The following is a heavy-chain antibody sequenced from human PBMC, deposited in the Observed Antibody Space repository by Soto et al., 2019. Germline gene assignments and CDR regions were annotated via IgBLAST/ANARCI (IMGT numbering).Heavy chain of an antibody. Sequence: GGSLRLSCAASGFTFSSYAMSWVRQAPGKGLEWVSAISGSGGSTYYADSVKGRFTISRDNSKNTLYLQMNSLRAEDTAVYYCAKSPLGGPAAMKDYYYYMDVWGKGTTVTVSS. D-gene: IGHD2-2*01. J-gene: IGHJ6*03. CDR3: AKSPLGGPAAMKDYYYYMDV. CDR1: GFTFSSYA. CDR2: ISGSGGST. V-gene: IGHV3-23*01.